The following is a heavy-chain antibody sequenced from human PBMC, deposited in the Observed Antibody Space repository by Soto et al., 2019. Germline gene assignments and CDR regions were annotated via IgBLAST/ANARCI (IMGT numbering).Heavy chain of an antibody. CDR1: EFTFSSYA. CDR2: ISGSGGST. J-gene: IGHJ4*02. Sequence: EVHRLESGGGLIQPGGSLRLSCAVSEFTFSSYAMSWVRQAPGKGLEWVSGISGSGGSTYYADSVKGRFTISRDNSKNTLYLRMNSLRANDSVVYYCAKIRKAGATTLGVCDYWGQGTLVTVSA. CDR3: AKIRKAGATTLGVCDY. V-gene: IGHV3-23*01. D-gene: IGHD1-26*01.